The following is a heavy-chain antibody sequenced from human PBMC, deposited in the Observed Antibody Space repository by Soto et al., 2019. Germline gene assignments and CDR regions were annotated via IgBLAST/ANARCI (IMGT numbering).Heavy chain of an antibody. CDR2: ISGSGGST. Sequence: GKGLEWVSAISGSGGSTYYADSVKGRFTISRDNSKNTLYLQMNSLSAEDTAVYYCAKDLEAILIAVAGTGVDYWGQGTLVTVSS. V-gene: IGHV3-23*01. D-gene: IGHD6-19*01. CDR3: AKDLEAILIAVAGTGVDY. J-gene: IGHJ4*02.